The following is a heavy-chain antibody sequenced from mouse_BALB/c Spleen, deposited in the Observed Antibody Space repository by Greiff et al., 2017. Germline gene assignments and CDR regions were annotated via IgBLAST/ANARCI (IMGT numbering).Heavy chain of an antibody. CDR2: IDPANGNT. J-gene: IGHJ2*01. V-gene: IGHV14-3*02. D-gene: IGHD2-4*01. CDR1: GFNIKDTY. CDR3: ATYDYDSYYFDY. Sequence: EVKLMESGAELVKPGASVKLSCTASGFNIKDTYMHWVKQRPEQGLEWIGRIDPANGNTKYDPKFQGKATITADTSSNTAYLQLSSLTSEDTAVYYCATYDYDSYYFDYWGQGTTLTVSS.